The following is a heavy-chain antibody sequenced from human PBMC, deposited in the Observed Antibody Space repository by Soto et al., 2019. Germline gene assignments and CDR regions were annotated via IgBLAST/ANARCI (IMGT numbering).Heavy chain of an antibody. CDR2: INPTGGDI. V-gene: IGHV1-46*03. D-gene: IGHD3-10*01. Sequence: QMQLVQSGAEVKEPGASVKVSCKASGYTSTSYYLHWVRQAPGQGPEWMGVINPTGGDISYAQNFRGRVAMTRATTTGSVVMGLRSLRSDATAFYYCARDAYGLVDLWYGMDVWGQGTSVTVSS. J-gene: IGHJ6*02. CDR3: ARDAYGLVDLWYGMDV. CDR1: GYTSTSYY.